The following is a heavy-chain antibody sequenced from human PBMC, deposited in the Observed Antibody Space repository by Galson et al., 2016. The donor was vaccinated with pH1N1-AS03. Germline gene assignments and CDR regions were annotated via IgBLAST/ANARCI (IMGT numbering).Heavy chain of an antibody. CDR2: IYYTGTT. Sequence: TLSLTCSVSGGSISSGDHYWSWIRQSPGKGLAWIGYIYYTGTTYYNASLKSRVTISVDTSKNQFSLKVPSVTAADPAVYYCASWALSCSTANCWGAYYFDYWGQGTLVTVSS. CDR1: GGSISSGDHY. V-gene: IGHV4-30-4*01. CDR3: ASWALSCSTANCWGAYYFDY. J-gene: IGHJ4*02. D-gene: IGHD2-2*01.